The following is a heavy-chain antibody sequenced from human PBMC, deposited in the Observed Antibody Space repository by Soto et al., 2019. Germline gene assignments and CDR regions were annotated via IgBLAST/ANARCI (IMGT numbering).Heavy chain of an antibody. CDR1: GGTFSSYA. Sequence: ASVKVSCKASGGTFSSYAISWVRQAPGQGLEWMGGIIPIFGTANYAQKFQGRVTITADESTSTAYMELSSLRSEDTAVYYCAASSNRRYYYYGMDVWGQGTTVTVSS. J-gene: IGHJ6*02. D-gene: IGHD2-2*01. CDR2: IIPIFGTA. CDR3: AASSNRRYYYYGMDV. V-gene: IGHV1-69*13.